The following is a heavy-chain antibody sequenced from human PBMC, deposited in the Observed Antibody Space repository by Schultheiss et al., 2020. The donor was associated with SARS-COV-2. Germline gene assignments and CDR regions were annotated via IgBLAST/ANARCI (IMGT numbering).Heavy chain of an antibody. CDR2: IYTSGST. Sequence: SETLSLTCTVSGGSISSGSYYWSWIRQPAGKGLEWIGRIYTSGSTNYNPSLKSRVTISVDTSKNQFSLKLSSVTAADTAVYYCARWGYAAFDYWGQGTLVTVSS. D-gene: IGHD2-8*01. CDR3: ARWGYAAFDY. J-gene: IGHJ4*02. CDR1: GGSISSGSYY. V-gene: IGHV4-61*02.